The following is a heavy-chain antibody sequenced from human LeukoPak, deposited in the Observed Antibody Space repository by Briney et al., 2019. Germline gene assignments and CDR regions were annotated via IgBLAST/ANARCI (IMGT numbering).Heavy chain of an antibody. Sequence: GGSLRLSCATSGFLFTMYGMPWVRQAPGKGLEWVAIVWADGSKEDYADSVKGRFTISRDRFTSTLYLQMDNLRAEDTAIYYCARDRGGNAPHDYWGQGTLVIVSS. CDR2: VWADGSKE. CDR1: GFLFTMYG. CDR3: ARDRGGNAPHDY. J-gene: IGHJ4*02. D-gene: IGHD4-23*01. V-gene: IGHV3-33*01.